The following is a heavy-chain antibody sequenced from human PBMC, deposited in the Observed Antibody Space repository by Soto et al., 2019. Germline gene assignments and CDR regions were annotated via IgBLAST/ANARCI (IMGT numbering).Heavy chain of an antibody. CDR3: ATRSPAFDY. V-gene: IGHV1-18*01. J-gene: IGHJ4*02. Sequence: QVQLVQSGPEVKKPGASVKVSCRTSGYTFTTFGITWMRQAPGQGLEWMGWISTDKGHTNYAQKFQGRVTMTTDTSTSTGYMDLRSLRSDDTAIYYCATRSPAFDYWGQGTLVTVST. CDR2: ISTDKGHT. CDR1: GYTFTTFG.